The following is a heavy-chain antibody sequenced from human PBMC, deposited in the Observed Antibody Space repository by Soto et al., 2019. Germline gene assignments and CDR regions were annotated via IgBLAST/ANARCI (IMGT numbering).Heavy chain of an antibody. CDR3: AKVGYYYDRRRARGDDAFDI. CDR1: GFTFSSYA. Sequence: PGGSLRLSCAASGFTFSSYAMSWVRQAPGKGLEWVSAISDSGGSTYYADSVKGRFTISGDKSKNTLYLQMNSLRAEDTAVYYCAKVGYYYDRRRARGDDAFDIWGQGTMVTVSS. CDR2: ISDSGGST. V-gene: IGHV3-23*01. J-gene: IGHJ3*02. D-gene: IGHD3-22*01.